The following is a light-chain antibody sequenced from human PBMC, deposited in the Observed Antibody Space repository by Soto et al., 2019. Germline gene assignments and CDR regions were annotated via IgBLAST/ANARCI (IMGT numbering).Light chain of an antibody. CDR1: QNINTY. CDR2: DAS. CDR3: QQSYGTPRT. V-gene: IGKV1-39*01. J-gene: IGKJ1*01. Sequence: DIQMTQSPPSLSASVGDRVTITCRASQNINTYLNWYQQKPGKAPKVLIYDASSLQRGVPSRFTGSGSGTDFTLTISNLQPEDSASYYCQQSYGTPRTFGQGTKVDIK.